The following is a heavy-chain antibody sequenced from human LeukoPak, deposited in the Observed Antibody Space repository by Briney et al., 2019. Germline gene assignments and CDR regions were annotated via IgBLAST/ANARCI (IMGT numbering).Heavy chain of an antibody. CDR3: ATDRTGTDAFDI. D-gene: IGHD1-1*01. CDR2: ISYDGSNK. Sequence: PGGSLRLSCAASGFTFSSYAMHWVRQAPGKGLEWVAVISYDGSNKYYADSVKGRFTISRDNSKNTLYLQMNSLRAEDTAVYYCATDRTGTDAFDIWGQGTMVTVSS. CDR1: GFTFSSYA. J-gene: IGHJ3*02. V-gene: IGHV3-30-3*01.